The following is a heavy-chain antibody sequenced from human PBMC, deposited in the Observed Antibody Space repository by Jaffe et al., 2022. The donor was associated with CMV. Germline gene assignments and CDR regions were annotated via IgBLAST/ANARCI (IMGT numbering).Heavy chain of an antibody. CDR3: ASIYAGY. Sequence: EVQVVESGGGLVQPGGSLRLSCAASAFTFSKFWMSWVRQAPGKGLEWVATIKEDGSDKYYVDSVKGRFTISRDNAKSSLYLQMSSLRAEDTAVYYCASIYAGYWGQGTLVTVSS. CDR2: IKEDGSDK. V-gene: IGHV3-7*01. D-gene: IGHD2-2*02. J-gene: IGHJ4*02. CDR1: AFTFSKFW.